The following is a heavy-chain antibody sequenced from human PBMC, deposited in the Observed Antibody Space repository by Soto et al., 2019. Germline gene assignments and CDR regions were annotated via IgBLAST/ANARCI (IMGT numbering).Heavy chain of an antibody. D-gene: IGHD3-16*01. Sequence: GGSLRLSCAASGFTFSSYAMSWVRQAPGKGLEWVSAISGSGGSTYYADSVKGRFTISRDNSKNKLYLQMNSLRAEDTAVYYCAITLHDYVSNFGYWGQGTLVTVYS. V-gene: IGHV3-23*01. CDR3: AITLHDYVSNFGY. J-gene: IGHJ4*02. CDR1: GFTFSSYA. CDR2: ISGSGGST.